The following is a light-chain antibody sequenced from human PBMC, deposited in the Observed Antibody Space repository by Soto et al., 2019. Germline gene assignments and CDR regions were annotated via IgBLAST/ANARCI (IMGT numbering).Light chain of an antibody. CDR2: DAS. V-gene: IGKV3-11*01. CDR1: QSVSSY. J-gene: IGKJ4*01. Sequence: EIVLTQSPATLSLSPGERATLSCRASQSVSSYLAWYQQKPGQAPRLLIYDASNRATGIPARFSGSGSGTDFTLTISSLEHEDFAVSYCQQRSNWLTFGGGTQVEIK. CDR3: QQRSNWLT.